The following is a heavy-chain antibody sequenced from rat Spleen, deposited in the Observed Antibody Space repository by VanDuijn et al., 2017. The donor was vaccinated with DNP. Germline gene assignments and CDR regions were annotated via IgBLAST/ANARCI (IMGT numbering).Heavy chain of an antibody. D-gene: IGHD1-4*01. Sequence: EVQLQESGPGLVKPSQSLSLTCSVTGYSITSNYWGWIRKFPGNKVEWMAYISYSGTTGYNPSLKSRISITRDTSKNQFFLHLNSVITEDTATYYCAGRPPPTRGPFDYWGQGVTVTVSS. V-gene: IGHV3-1*01. CDR3: AGRPPPTRGPFDY. CDR2: ISYSGTT. CDR1: GYSITSNY. J-gene: IGHJ2*01.